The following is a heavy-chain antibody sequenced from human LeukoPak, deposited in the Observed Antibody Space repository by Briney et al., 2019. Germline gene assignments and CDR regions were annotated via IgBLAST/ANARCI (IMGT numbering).Heavy chain of an antibody. CDR1: GYIFTSYY. V-gene: IGHV1-46*01. CDR3: ARTSVTAPLGAFDI. D-gene: IGHD6-6*01. J-gene: IGHJ3*02. CDR2: INPTGGTT. Sequence: GASVKVSCKAFGYIFTSYYMHWVRQAPGQGLEWMAIINPTGGTTAYAQKFQGRVTVTRDTSTSTVYMELSSLRSDGTAVYYCARTSVTAPLGAFDIWGQGTMVTVSS.